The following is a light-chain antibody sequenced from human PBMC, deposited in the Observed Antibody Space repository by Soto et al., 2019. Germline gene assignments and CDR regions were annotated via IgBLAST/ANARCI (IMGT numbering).Light chain of an antibody. J-gene: IGKJ5*01. CDR3: QQSYITPPIT. CDR1: QVISGW. V-gene: IGKV1D-12*01. Sequence: DIQMTQSPSSVSASVGDRFTITCRASQVISGWLAWYQQKPGEAPKLLIYAASNLQSGVPSRFSGSGSGTDFTLTINSLQPEDFATYYCQQSYITPPITFGQGPRLE. CDR2: AAS.